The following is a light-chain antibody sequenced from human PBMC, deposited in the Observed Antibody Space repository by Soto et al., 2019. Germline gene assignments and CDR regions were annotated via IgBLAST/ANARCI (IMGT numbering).Light chain of an antibody. V-gene: IGKV3-15*01. CDR3: QHYNNWPPWT. Sequence: EIVMTQSPATLSVSPGERATISCRASQSVSINLAWYQQKPGQAPRLLIYGASTRATGIPARFSGSGSGTEFTLTISSLQSEDFAVYYCQHYNNWPPWTFGQGTKVEIK. J-gene: IGKJ1*01. CDR2: GAS. CDR1: QSVSIN.